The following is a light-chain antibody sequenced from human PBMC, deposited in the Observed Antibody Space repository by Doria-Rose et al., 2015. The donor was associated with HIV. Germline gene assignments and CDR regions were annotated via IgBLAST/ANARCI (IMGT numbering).Light chain of an antibody. J-gene: IGKJ1*01. Sequence: EIVLTQSPGTLSLSPGERATLSCRASRSFSSTYLAWYQQKPGQAPSLLIYDGSTRATGIPGRFSASGSGTDFTLTINRLEPEDFALYYCHQYGTSWTFGQGTKVEI. V-gene: IGKV3-20*01. CDR3: HQYGTSWT. CDR2: DGS. CDR1: RSFSSTY.